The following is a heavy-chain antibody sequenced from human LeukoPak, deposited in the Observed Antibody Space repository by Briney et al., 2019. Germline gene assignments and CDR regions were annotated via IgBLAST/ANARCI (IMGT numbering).Heavy chain of an antibody. CDR2: IYPGDSDT. CDR3: ARNLDRMVRTLGY. CDR1: GYSFTSYW. J-gene: IGHJ4*02. V-gene: IGHV5-51*01. Sequence: GESLKISCKGSGYSFTSYWIGWVRQMPGEGLEWMGIIYPGDSDTRYSPSFQGQVTISADKSISTAYLQWSSLKASDTAMYYCARNLDRMVRTLGYWGQGTLVTVSS. D-gene: IGHD3-10*01.